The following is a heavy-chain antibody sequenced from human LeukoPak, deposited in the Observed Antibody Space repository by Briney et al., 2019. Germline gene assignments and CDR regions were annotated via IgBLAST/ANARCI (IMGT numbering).Heavy chain of an antibody. CDR2: INPNSGGT. CDR3: APAYGP. Sequence: ASVKVSCKASGYTFTGYYMHWVRQAPGQGLEWMGWINPNSGGTNYAQKFQGRVTITTDESTSTAYMELSSLRSEDTAVYYCAPAYGPWGQGTLVTVSS. D-gene: IGHD3-16*01. CDR1: GYTFTGYY. V-gene: IGHV1-2*02. J-gene: IGHJ5*02.